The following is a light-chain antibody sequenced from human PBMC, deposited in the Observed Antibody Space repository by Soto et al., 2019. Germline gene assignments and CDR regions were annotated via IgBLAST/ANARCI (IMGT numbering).Light chain of an antibody. Sequence: QSVLKQPPSVSGAPGQRVTVSCTGSSSNIGAGYGVHWYQHVPGTAPKLLIYDNNNRPSGVPDRFFASKPGPSASLAITGLQADDEADYYCQSYDSSLSAPYVFGTGTKVTVL. J-gene: IGLJ1*01. CDR3: QSYDSSLSAPYV. V-gene: IGLV1-40*01. CDR2: DNN. CDR1: SSNIGAGYG.